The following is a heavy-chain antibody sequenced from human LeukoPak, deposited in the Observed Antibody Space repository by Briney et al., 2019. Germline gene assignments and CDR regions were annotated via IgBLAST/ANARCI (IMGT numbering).Heavy chain of an antibody. Sequence: SETLSLTCAVYGGSFSGYYWSWIRQPPGKGLEWIGEINHSGSTNYNPSLKSRVTISVDMPKNQFSLKLSSVTAADTAVYYCASLWPYQLSAFDIWGQGTMVTVSS. V-gene: IGHV4-34*01. J-gene: IGHJ3*02. CDR3: ASLWPYQLSAFDI. D-gene: IGHD2-2*01. CDR2: INHSGST. CDR1: GGSFSGYY.